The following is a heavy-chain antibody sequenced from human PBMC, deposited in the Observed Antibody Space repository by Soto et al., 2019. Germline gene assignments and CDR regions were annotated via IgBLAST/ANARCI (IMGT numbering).Heavy chain of an antibody. D-gene: IGHD5-18*01. Sequence: EVQLVESGGGLVQPGGSLRLSCAASGFTFSSYSMNWVRQAPGKGLEWVSYISSSSSTIYYADSVKGRFTISRDNAKNSLYLQMNSLRAEDTAVYYCASKSSEWILFASWGQGTLVTVSS. CDR2: ISSSSSTI. CDR1: GFTFSSYS. CDR3: ASKSSEWILFAS. V-gene: IGHV3-48*01. J-gene: IGHJ4*02.